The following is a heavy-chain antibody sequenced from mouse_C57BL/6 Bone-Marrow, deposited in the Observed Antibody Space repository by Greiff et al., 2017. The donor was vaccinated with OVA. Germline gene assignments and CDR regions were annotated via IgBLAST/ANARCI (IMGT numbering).Heavy chain of an antibody. D-gene: IGHD2-1*01. CDR2: IYPGDGDT. CDR3: ARDYGNRDFDY. V-gene: IGHV1-82*01. CDR1: GYAFTSYW. Sequence: QVQLQQSGPELVQPGASVKISCTASGYAFTSYWMNWVQQRPGKGLEWIGRIYPGDGDTNYNGKFKGKATLTADKSSSTAYMQRSSLTSEDSAVYFCARDYGNRDFDYWGQGTTLTVSS. J-gene: IGHJ2*01.